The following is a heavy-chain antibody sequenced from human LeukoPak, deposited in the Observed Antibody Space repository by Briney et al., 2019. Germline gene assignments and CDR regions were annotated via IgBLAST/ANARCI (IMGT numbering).Heavy chain of an antibody. CDR2: ISAYNGNT. J-gene: IGHJ4*02. V-gene: IGHV1-18*01. D-gene: IGHD6-13*01. Sequence: ASLKVSSKASGYTFTSYGISSVRQAPGHGLEWMGWISAYNGNTNYAQKLQGRVTMTTDTSTSTAYMDLRSLRSDDTAVYYCARDRYSSSWYRGYYFDYWGQGTLVTVSS. CDR3: ARDRYSSSWYRGYYFDY. CDR1: GYTFTSYG.